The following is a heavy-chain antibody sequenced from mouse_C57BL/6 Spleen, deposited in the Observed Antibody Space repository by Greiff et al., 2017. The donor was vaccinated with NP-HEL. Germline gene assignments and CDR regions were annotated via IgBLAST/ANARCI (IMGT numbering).Heavy chain of an antibody. CDR2: IWSGGST. V-gene: IGHV2-2*01. CDR1: GFSLTSYG. D-gene: IGHD2-4*01. CDR3: ARGADYPFAY. Sequence: QVQLQQSGPGLVQPSQSLSITCTVSGFSLTSYGVHWVRQSPGKGLEWLGVIWSGGSTDYNAAFISRLSISKDNSKSQVFFKMNSLQADDTAIYYCARGADYPFAYWGQGTLVTVSA. J-gene: IGHJ3*01.